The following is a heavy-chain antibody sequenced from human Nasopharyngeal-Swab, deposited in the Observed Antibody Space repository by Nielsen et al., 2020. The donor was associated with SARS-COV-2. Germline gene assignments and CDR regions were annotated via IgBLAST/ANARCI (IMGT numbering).Heavy chain of an antibody. V-gene: IGHV3-48*02. Sequence: GGSLRLSCAGSGFTFSSYWMPWVRQAPGKGLEWISYISKSSSTVYYADSVKGRITISRDNAKSSLYLQMNRLTNEDTAVYYCAREGSFVAPDTFDRWGQGTLVTVSS. CDR1: GFTFSSYW. J-gene: IGHJ4*02. CDR2: ISKSSSTV. CDR3: AREGSFVAPDTFDR. D-gene: IGHD5-12*01.